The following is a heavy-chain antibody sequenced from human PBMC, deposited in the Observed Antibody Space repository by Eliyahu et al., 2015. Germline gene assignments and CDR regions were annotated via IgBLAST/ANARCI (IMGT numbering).Heavy chain of an antibody. Sequence: QVQLVESGGGVVQPGRSLRLSCXXSGFTFXSYGMPWVXQAPGKGLXXVAVISYDGSNKYYADSVKGRFTISRDNSKNTLYLQMNSLRAEDTAVYYCAKDESGDSSDAFDIWGQGTMVTVSS. CDR1: GFTFXSYG. CDR3: AKDESGDSSDAFDI. D-gene: IGHD4-17*01. V-gene: IGHV3-30*18. J-gene: IGHJ3*02. CDR2: ISYDGSNK.